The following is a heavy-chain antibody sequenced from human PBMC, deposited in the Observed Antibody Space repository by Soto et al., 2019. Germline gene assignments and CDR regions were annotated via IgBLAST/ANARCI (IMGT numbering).Heavy chain of an antibody. J-gene: IGHJ4*02. CDR1: GFSLTTSRMC. CDR2: IDWRNSK. Sequence: SGPTLVNPTQTLTLTCTFSGFSLTTSRMCVTWIRQPPGKALEWLALIDWRNSKYYTTSLKTRLTLSKDTSKNQVVLTLTNVDPVDTGTYYCARVIKGGTFDRLQIDCWGQGTLVTVS. CDR3: ARVIKGGTFDRLQIDC. V-gene: IGHV2-70*01. D-gene: IGHD3-9*01.